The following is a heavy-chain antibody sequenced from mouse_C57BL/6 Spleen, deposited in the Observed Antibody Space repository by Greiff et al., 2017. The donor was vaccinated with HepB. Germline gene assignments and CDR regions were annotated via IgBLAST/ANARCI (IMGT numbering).Heavy chain of an antibody. CDR1: GYTFTDYA. CDR2: ISTYYGDA. D-gene: IGHD1-1*01. V-gene: IGHV1-67*01. CDR3: ARRAESIYYKYYYAMDY. Sequence: QVQLQQSGPELVRPGVSVKISCKGSGYTFTDYAMHWVKQSHAKSLEWIGVISTYYGDASYNQKFKDKATMTVDKSSSTAYMELARLTSEDSAVYYCARRAESIYYKYYYAMDYWGQGTSVTVSS. J-gene: IGHJ4*01.